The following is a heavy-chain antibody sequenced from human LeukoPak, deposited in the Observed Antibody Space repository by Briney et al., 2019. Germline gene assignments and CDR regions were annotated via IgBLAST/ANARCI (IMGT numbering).Heavy chain of an antibody. CDR1: GFTFARSA. D-gene: IGHD6-19*01. J-gene: IGHJ4*02. CDR2: IVIANGNT. Sequence: SVKVSCKASGFTFARSAVQWVRQARGQRPEWIGWIVIANGNTNYAQKFQERLTITRDMSTSTAYMELSSLRSEDTAVYYCAKDARRTSGWYFFDYWGQGTLVTVSS. V-gene: IGHV1-58*01. CDR3: AKDARRTSGWYFFDY.